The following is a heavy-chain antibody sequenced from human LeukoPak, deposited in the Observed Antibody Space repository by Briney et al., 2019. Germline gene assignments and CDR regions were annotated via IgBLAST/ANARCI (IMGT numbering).Heavy chain of an antibody. V-gene: IGHV4-34*01. CDR2: INHSGST. Sequence: SETLSLTCAVYGGSFSGYYRSWIRQPPGKGLEWIGEINHSGSTNYNPSLKSRVTISVDTSKNQFSLKLSSVTAADTAVYYCARLCSSTSCYDYFDYWGQGTLVTVSS. D-gene: IGHD2-2*01. CDR3: ARLCSSTSCYDYFDY. J-gene: IGHJ4*02. CDR1: GGSFSGYY.